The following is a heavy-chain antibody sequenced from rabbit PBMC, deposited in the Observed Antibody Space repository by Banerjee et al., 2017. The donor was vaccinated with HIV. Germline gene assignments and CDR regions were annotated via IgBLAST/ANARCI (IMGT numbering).Heavy chain of an antibody. J-gene: IGHJ4*01. CDR1: GFSFSSSYW. CDR2: IDAGSSGST. Sequence: QSLEESGGDLVKPGESLTLTCTASGFSFSSSYWICWVRQAPGKGLEWIACIDAGSSGSTYYACWAKGRFTISKTSSTTVTLQMTSLTAADTASYFCARDGSGWGANFNLWGPGTLVTVS. CDR3: ARDGSGWGANFNL. V-gene: IGHV1S40*01. D-gene: IGHD4-1*01.